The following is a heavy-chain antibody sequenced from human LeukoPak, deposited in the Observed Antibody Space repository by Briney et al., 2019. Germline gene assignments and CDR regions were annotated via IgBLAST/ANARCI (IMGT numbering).Heavy chain of an antibody. CDR2: IKQDGSEK. J-gene: IGHJ4*02. CDR3: VRGEPSIAVAAVDY. D-gene: IGHD6-19*01. V-gene: IGHV3-7*04. Sequence: PGGSLRLSCAAAGFTFSIYWMSWVRQAPGKGLEWGANIKQDGSEKYYVDSVKVRFTISRDNAKSSLYLQMNSLRAEDTAVYYCVRGEPSIAVAAVDYWGQGTLVTVSS. CDR1: GFTFSIYW.